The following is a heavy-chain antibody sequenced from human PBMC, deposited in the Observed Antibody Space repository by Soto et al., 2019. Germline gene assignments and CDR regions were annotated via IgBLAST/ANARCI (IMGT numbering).Heavy chain of an antibody. CDR3: AREGSSGWYRWDAFDI. CDR2: ISSSSSTI. CDR1: GFTFTDYY. Sequence: GSLRLSCVASGFTFTDYYMNWVRQAPGKGLEWVSYISSSSSTIYYADSVKGRFTISRDNAKNSLYLQMNSLRAEDTAVYYCAREGSSGWYRWDAFDIWGQGTMVTVSS. V-gene: IGHV3-48*01. J-gene: IGHJ3*02. D-gene: IGHD6-19*01.